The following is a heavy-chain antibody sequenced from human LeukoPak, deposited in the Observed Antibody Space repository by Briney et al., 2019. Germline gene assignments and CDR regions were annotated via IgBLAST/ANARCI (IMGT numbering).Heavy chain of an antibody. CDR3: ARVGVYYYYYYMDV. CDR1: GYTFTGYY. D-gene: IGHD3-16*01. Sequence: ASVKVSCKASGYTFTGYYMHWVRHAPGHGLEWMGWINPNSGGTNYAQKFQGRVTMTRDTSISTAYMELSRLRTDDTAVYYCARVGVYYYYYYMDVWGKGTTVTVSS. V-gene: IGHV1-2*02. J-gene: IGHJ6*03. CDR2: INPNSGGT.